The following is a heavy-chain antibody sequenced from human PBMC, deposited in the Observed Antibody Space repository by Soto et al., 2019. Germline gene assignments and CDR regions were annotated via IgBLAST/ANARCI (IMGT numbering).Heavy chain of an antibody. D-gene: IGHD2-2*01. CDR1: GYSVSSNSAA. CDR2: TYYRSKWYN. V-gene: IGHV6-1*01. CDR3: ARAMDRVVVVPAAAYYYYGMDV. J-gene: IGHJ6*02. Sequence: SQTLSLTCAISGYSVSSNSAAWNWIRQSPSRDLEWLGRTYYRSKWYNDYAVSVKSRITINPDTSKNQFSLQLNSVTPEGTAVYYCARAMDRVVVVPAAAYYYYGMDVWGQGTTVTVSS.